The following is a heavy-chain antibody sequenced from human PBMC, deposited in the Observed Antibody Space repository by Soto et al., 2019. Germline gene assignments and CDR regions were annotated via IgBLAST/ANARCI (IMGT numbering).Heavy chain of an antibody. D-gene: IGHD4-17*01. CDR2: ISYDGATQ. Sequence: GGSLRLSCEVSGLTFNTSGMHWVRQAPGKGLEWLAVISYDGATQYYGDTAKGRFTISRDNSKNTLFLHMGRLRAEDTAMYYCATKDPVTNYLYYGMDVWGLGTTVTVSS. J-gene: IGHJ6*02. CDR1: GLTFNTSG. V-gene: IGHV3-30*03. CDR3: ATKDPVTNYLYYGMDV.